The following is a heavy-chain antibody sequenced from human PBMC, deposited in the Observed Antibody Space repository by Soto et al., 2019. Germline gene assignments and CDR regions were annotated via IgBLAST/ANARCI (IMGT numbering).Heavy chain of an antibody. CDR3: ARAGMPGSFDY. D-gene: IGHD2-2*01. J-gene: IGHJ4*02. Sequence: PSETLSLTCAVYGGSFSGYYWSWIRQPPGKGLEWIGEINRSGSTNYNPSLKSRVTISVDTSKNQFSLKLSSVTAADTAVYYCARAGMPGSFDYWGQGALVTVSS. V-gene: IGHV4-34*01. CDR2: INRSGST. CDR1: GGSFSGYY.